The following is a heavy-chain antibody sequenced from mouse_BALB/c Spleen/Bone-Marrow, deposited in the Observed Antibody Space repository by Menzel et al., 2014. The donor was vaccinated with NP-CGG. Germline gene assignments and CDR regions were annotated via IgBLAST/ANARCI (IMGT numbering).Heavy chain of an antibody. D-gene: IGHD2-1*01. J-gene: IGHJ2*01. CDR1: GYAFSSYW. CDR3: AFGNYDFDY. V-gene: IGHV1-80*01. Sequence: VQLQESGAELVRPGSSVKISCKASGYAFSSYWMNWVKQRPGQGLEWIGQIYPGDGDTNYSGKFKGKATLTADESSSTAYVQLSSLTSEDSAVYFCAFGNYDFDYWGQGTTLTVSS. CDR2: IYPGDGDT.